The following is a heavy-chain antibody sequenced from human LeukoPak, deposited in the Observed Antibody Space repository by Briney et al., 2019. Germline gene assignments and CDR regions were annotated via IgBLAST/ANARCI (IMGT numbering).Heavy chain of an antibody. J-gene: IGHJ5*02. D-gene: IGHD1-26*01. CDR2: IKQDGSEK. V-gene: IGHV3-7*01. CDR3: ARDYLLSGSYGPFDP. Sequence: GGSLRLSCAASGFTFSSYWMSWVRQAPGKGLEWVANIKQDGSEKYYVDSVKGRFTISRDNAKNSLYLQMNSLRAEDTAVYYCARDYLLSGSYGPFDPWGQGTLVTVSS. CDR1: GFTFSSYW.